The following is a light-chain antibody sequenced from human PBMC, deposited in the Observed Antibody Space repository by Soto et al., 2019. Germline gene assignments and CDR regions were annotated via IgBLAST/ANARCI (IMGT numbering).Light chain of an antibody. V-gene: IGKV3-15*01. CDR2: GAS. Sequence: EIVMTQSPATLSVSPGERATLSCRARQSVSSNLAWYQQKPGQAPRLLIYGASTRATGIPARFSGSGSGTEFTLTIGSLQSEDFAVYFCHQYNNWPHTFGQGTKLEIK. CDR1: QSVSSN. J-gene: IGKJ2*01. CDR3: HQYNNWPHT.